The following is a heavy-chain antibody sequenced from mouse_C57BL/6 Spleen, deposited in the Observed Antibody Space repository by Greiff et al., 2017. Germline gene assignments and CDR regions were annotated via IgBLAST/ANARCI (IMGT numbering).Heavy chain of an antibody. Sequence: ESGPGLVKPSQSLSLTCSVTGYSITSGYYWNWIRQFPGNKLEWVGYISYDGSNNYNPSLKNRISITRDTSKNQFFLKLNSVTTEDTATYYGARDYGNYAWFAYWGQGTLVTVSA. CDR3: ARDYGNYAWFAY. V-gene: IGHV3-6*01. D-gene: IGHD2-1*01. CDR1: GYSITSGYY. J-gene: IGHJ3*01. CDR2: ISYDGSN.